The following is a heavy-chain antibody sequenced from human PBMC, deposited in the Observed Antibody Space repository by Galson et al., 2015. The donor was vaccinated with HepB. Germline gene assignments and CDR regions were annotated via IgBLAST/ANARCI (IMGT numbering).Heavy chain of an antibody. CDR2: IWYDGSKK. Sequence: SLRLSCAASGFTFSSHGMHWVRQAPGKGLEWVAVIWYDGSKKYYADSVKGRFTISRDNSKNTLYLQMNSLRAEDTAVYYCARYDSPGPPLYWGQGTLVTVSS. CDR3: ARYDSPGPPLY. J-gene: IGHJ4*02. CDR1: GFTFSSHG. D-gene: IGHD3-22*01. V-gene: IGHV3-33*01.